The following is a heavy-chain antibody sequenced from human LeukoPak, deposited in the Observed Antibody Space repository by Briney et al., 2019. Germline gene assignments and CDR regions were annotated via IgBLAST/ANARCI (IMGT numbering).Heavy chain of an antibody. CDR1: GGTFTSYA. J-gene: IGHJ4*02. CDR3: ARVPKGIAAAGSDMYYFDY. CDR2: IITIFGTT. Sequence: SVKVSCKASGGTFTSYAISWVRQTPGQGLEWMGGIITIFGTTNYAQKFQGRVTITADESTSTAYMELSTLRSEDTAVYYCARVPKGIAAAGSDMYYFDYWGQGTLITVSS. V-gene: IGHV1-69*13. D-gene: IGHD6-13*01.